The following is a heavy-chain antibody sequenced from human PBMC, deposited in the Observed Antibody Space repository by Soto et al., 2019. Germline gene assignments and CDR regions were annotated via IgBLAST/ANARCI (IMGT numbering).Heavy chain of an antibody. Sequence: VQLVESEGGLVRPGGSLRLSCAASGFTFTRHWMTWVRQAPGRGLEWVANIKEDGRETFYLDSVKGRFTISRDNTKNSLFLQMNSVRVEDTAVYYCARSQYRLKFWSGWDFDLWGQGMPVTVSS. CDR1: GFTFTRHW. CDR2: IKEDGRET. CDR3: ARSQYRLKFWSGWDFDL. V-gene: IGHV3-7*01. D-gene: IGHD3-3*01. J-gene: IGHJ4*02.